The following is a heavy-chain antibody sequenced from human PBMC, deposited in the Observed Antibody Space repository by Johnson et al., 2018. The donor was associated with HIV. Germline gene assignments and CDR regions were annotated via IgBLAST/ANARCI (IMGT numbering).Heavy chain of an antibody. J-gene: IGHJ3*02. Sequence: EVQLVESGGDWVQPGGSLRLSCPASGFTFSNYDIHWVRQATGKGLEWVSTIGTAGDTYYVGSVKGRFTISRENAKNSLYLQMNSLRAGDTAVCYCARGGSRTTIFGVDINLGGFDIWGQGTRVTVSS. CDR2: IGTAGDT. CDR1: GFTFSNYD. D-gene: IGHD3-3*01. CDR3: ARGGSRTTIFGVDINLGGFDI. V-gene: IGHV3-13*01.